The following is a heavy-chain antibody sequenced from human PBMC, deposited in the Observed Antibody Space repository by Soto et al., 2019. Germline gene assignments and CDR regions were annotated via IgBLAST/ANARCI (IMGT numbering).Heavy chain of an antibody. J-gene: IGHJ4*02. V-gene: IGHV3-53*02. Sequence: EVQLVETGGGLIQPGGSLRLSCAASGITVITSYMAWVRQAPGKWLEWVSVIYGGEATYYADSVKGRFTISRDNSVNTVCLQMNSLTAGDTAMYYCARNLGGSPVPFWGQGTLVTVSS. D-gene: IGHD3-10*01. CDR1: GITVITSY. CDR3: ARNLGGSPVPF. CDR2: IYGGEAT.